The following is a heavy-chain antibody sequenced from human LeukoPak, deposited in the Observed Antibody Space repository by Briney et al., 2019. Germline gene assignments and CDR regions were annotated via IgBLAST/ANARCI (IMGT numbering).Heavy chain of an antibody. J-gene: IGHJ4*02. V-gene: IGHV4-59*12. CDR2: IYYSGST. D-gene: IGHD6-6*01. Sequence: SETLSLTCTVSGGSISSYYWSWIRQPPGKGLEWIGYIYYSGSTNYNPSLKSRVTISVDTSKNQFSLKLSSVAAADTAVYYCARVSSSGYDDYWGQGTLVTVSS. CDR1: GGSISSYY. CDR3: ARVSSSGYDDY.